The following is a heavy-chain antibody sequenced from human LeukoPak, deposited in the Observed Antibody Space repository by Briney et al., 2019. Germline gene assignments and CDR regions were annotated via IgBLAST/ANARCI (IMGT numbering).Heavy chain of an antibody. D-gene: IGHD3-22*01. J-gene: IGHJ4*02. Sequence: SETLSLTCAVYGGSFSGYYWSWIRQPPGRGLEWIGEINHSGSTNYNPSLKSRVTISVDTSKNQFSLKLSSVTAADTAVYYCARGRRYYYDSSGYFFWGQGTLVTVSS. CDR3: ARGRRYYYDSSGYFF. CDR1: GGSFSGYY. V-gene: IGHV4-34*01. CDR2: INHSGST.